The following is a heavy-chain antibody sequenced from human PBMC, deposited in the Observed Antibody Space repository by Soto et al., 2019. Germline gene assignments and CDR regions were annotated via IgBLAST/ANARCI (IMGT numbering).Heavy chain of an antibody. CDR2: IIPISGRA. J-gene: IGHJ4*01. CDR3: ARGWNDFPH. V-gene: IGHV1-69*13. Sequence: SVKVSCKASGGTFSNYVISWVRQAPGQGLECMGGIIPISGRANYAQKLQGRLTITADESTSTVYLELSSLRSDGTAVYYCARGWNDFPHWGQGTLVTVSS. CDR1: GGTFSNYV. D-gene: IGHD1-1*01.